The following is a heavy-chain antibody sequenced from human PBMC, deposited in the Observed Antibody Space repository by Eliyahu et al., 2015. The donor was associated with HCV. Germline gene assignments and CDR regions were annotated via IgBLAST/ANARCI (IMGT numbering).Heavy chain of an antibody. D-gene: IGHD3-22*01. CDR2: IVPIFGTA. Sequence: QVQLVQSGAEVKKPGSSVKVSCKASGGTFSSYAFNWVRQAPGQGLEWMGRIVPIFGTANYAQKFQGRVTIAADTPTSTAYMELSSLRSEDTAVYYCARGGDNYDNSGFYFYWGQGTLVTVSS. CDR3: ARGGDNYDNSGFYFY. V-gene: IGHV1-69*06. J-gene: IGHJ4*02. CDR1: GGTFSSYA.